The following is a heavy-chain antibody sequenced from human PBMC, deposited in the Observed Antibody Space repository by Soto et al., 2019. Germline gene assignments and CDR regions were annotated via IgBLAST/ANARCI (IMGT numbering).Heavy chain of an antibody. CDR3: MRPALETDY. J-gene: IGHJ4*02. V-gene: IGHV4-39*01. CDR2: IDYSRSI. CDR1: GDSIINTGYY. Sequence: QLQLQESGPRLVKPSETLSLTCTVSGDSIINTGYYWGWIRQPPGKGLEWIGSIDYSRSIFYNPSLKSRVTISLDTSKNQISLKLKSVTAADTAFYYGMRPALETDYWGQGTLVTVSS.